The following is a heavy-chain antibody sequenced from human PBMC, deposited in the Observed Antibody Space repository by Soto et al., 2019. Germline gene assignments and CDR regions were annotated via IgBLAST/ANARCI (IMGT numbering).Heavy chain of an antibody. J-gene: IGHJ5*02. D-gene: IGHD6-13*01. CDR3: ARDITGTDWFDP. CDR2: ISSSSSYI. Sequence: GGSLRLSCAASGFTFSSYSMNWVRQAPGKGLEWVSSISSSSSYIYYADSVKGRFTISRDNAKNSLYLQMNSLRAEDTAVYYCARDITGTDWFDPWGQGTLVTVSS. V-gene: IGHV3-21*01. CDR1: GFTFSSYS.